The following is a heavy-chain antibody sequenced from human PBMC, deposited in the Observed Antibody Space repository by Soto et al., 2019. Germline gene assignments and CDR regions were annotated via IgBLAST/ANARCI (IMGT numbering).Heavy chain of an antibody. V-gene: IGHV1-8*01. CDR2: MNPNSGNT. D-gene: IGHD3-10*01. CDR3: SSGRFGELGDYYGMDV. J-gene: IGHJ6*02. Sequence: ASVKVSCKASGYTFTSYDINWVRQATAQGLEWMGWMNPNSGNTGYAQKFQGRVTMTRNTSISTAYMELSSLRSEDTAVYYCSSGRFGELGDYYGMDVWGQGTTVTVSS. CDR1: GYTFTSYD.